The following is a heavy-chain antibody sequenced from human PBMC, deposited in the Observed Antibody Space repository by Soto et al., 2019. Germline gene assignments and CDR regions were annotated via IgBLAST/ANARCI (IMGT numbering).Heavy chain of an antibody. V-gene: IGHV3-21*01. Sequence: DVQLVVSGGGLVKPGGSLRLSCAASGFTFSGYSMNWVRQAPGKGLEWVSFISNSNKYIYYADSVKGRFTISRDNAENSLYLQMNSLRAEDTAVYYCARDRSDYGAYDYWGQGTLDTVSS. CDR1: GFTFSGYS. CDR2: ISNSNKYI. J-gene: IGHJ4*02. D-gene: IGHD4-17*01. CDR3: ARDRSDYGAYDY.